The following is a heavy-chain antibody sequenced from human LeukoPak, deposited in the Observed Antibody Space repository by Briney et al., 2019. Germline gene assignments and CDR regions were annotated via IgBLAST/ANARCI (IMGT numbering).Heavy chain of an antibody. Sequence: PPGTLSLTCAVSGGSISSSNWWSWVRQPPGKGLEWIGEIYHSGSTNYNPSLKSRVTISVDKSKNQFSLKLSSVTAADTAVYYCARKTTYYYDSSQSLDIWGQGTMVTVSS. CDR2: IYHSGST. D-gene: IGHD3-22*01. CDR1: GGSISSSNW. J-gene: IGHJ3*02. CDR3: ARKTTYYYDSSQSLDI. V-gene: IGHV4-4*03.